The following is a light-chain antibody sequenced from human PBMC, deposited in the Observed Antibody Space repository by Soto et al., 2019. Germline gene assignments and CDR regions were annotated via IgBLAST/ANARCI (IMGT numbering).Light chain of an antibody. CDR3: QQYYSYPRT. J-gene: IGKJ1*01. CDR2: GAS. CDR1: QSLTSSY. Sequence: EIVLTQSPGTLSLSPGERATLSCRASQSLTSSYLAWYQQKPGQSPRLLIYGASRRATGIPDRFSGSGSGTDFTLTISCLQSEDFATYYCQQYYSYPRTFGQGTKVDIK. V-gene: IGKV3-20*01.